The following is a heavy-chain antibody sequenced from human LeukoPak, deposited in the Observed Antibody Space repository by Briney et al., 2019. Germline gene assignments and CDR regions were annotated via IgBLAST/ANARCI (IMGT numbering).Heavy chain of an antibody. CDR2: VLHTGGT. Sequence: SETLSLTCAVYGYSLTNHYWIWIRQPPGKGLEWVGEVLHTGGTNYDPSLKSRVTISVDTSKNQFFLKLTSVTAADTAVYYCARGPAAIHPWGQGTLVTVSS. V-gene: IGHV4-34*12. J-gene: IGHJ5*02. D-gene: IGHD2-2*01. CDR1: GYSLTNHY. CDR3: ARGPAAIHP.